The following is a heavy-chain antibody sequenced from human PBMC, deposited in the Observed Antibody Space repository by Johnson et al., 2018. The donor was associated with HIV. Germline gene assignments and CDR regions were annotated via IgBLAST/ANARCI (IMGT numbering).Heavy chain of an antibody. V-gene: IGHV3-7*05. D-gene: IGHD2-21*01. CDR2: IKQDGSEK. J-gene: IGHJ3*02. CDR1: GFTFTNFW. Sequence: VQLVESGGGLVQPGGSLRLSCAASGFTFTNFWMSWVRQAPGKGLEWVADIKQDGSEKYYLDPVKGRFTISRDNARKSLYLQMNNLRAEDTAVYYCVRDDGSDYEAFEIWGQGTLVTVSS. CDR3: VRDDGSDYEAFEI.